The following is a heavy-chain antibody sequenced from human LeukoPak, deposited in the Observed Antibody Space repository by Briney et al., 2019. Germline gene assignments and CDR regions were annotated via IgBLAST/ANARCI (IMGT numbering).Heavy chain of an antibody. CDR2: INSDGSST. D-gene: IGHD2-2*01. J-gene: IGHJ4*02. V-gene: IGHV3-74*01. CDR1: GFTLSGNW. CDR3: AKGVGSASPYYFDY. Sequence: GGSLRLSCAASGFTLSGNWMHWVRQAPGKGLVWVSRINSDGSSTSYADSVKGRFTISRDNAKNTLYLQMNSLRAEDTAIYYCAKGVGSASPYYFDYWGQGTLVTVSS.